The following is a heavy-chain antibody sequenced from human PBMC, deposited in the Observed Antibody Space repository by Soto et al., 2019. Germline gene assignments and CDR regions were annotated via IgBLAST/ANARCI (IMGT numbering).Heavy chain of an antibody. D-gene: IGHD4-4*01. CDR3: ASPPSSNRYYYGMDV. V-gene: IGHV4-30-4*01. Sequence: PSETLSLTCTVSGGSISSGDYYWSWIHQPPGKGLEWIGYIYYSGSTYYNPSLKSRVTISVDTSKNQFSLKLSSVTAADTAVYYCASPPSSNRYYYGMDVWGQGTTVTVSS. CDR2: IYYSGST. J-gene: IGHJ6*02. CDR1: GGSISSGDYY.